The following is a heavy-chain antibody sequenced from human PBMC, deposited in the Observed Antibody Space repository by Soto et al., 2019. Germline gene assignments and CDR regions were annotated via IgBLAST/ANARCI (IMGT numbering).Heavy chain of an antibody. CDR3: VNNYCCAWGGH. CDR1: GFTFTIYW. V-gene: IGHV3-74*01. Sequence: EVQLVESGGGLVQPGGSLRLSCAASGFTFTIYWMHWVRQAPGKGLVWVSRINSDGSDTSYADFVKGRFTIARDNAKNTLYLQMDSLRVDDTAVYYFVNNYCCAWGGHWGQGTLVTVSS. D-gene: IGHD2-15*01. J-gene: IGHJ4*02. CDR2: INSDGSDT.